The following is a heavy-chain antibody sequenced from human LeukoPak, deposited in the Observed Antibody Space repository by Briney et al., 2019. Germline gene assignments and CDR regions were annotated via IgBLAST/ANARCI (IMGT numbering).Heavy chain of an antibody. V-gene: IGHV4-59*01. CDR1: GGSISSYY. D-gene: IGHD2-15*01. Sequence: SETLSHTCTVSGGSISSYYWSWIRQPPGKGLEWIGYIYYSGSTNYNPSLKSRVTISVDTSKNQFSLKLSSVTAADTAVYYCARALGGCSGGSCGYYFDYWGQGTLVTVSS. CDR2: IYYSGST. CDR3: ARALGGCSGGSCGYYFDY. J-gene: IGHJ4*02.